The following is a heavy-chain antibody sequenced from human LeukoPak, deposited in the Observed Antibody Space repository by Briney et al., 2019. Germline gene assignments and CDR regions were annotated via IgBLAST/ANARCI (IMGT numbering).Heavy chain of an antibody. Sequence: SETLSLTCTVSGGSISSYYWSWIRQPPGKGLEWIGYIYYSGSTNYNPSLKSRVTISVDTSKNQFSLKLSSVTAADKAVYYCARFGSYGDAFDIWGQGTMVTVSS. CDR1: GGSISSYY. V-gene: IGHV4-59*01. D-gene: IGHD1-26*01. CDR2: IYYSGST. CDR3: ARFGSYGDAFDI. J-gene: IGHJ3*02.